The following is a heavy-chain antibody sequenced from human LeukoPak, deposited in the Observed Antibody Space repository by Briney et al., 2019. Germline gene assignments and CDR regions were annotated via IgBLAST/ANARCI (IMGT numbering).Heavy chain of an antibody. Sequence: GGSLRLSCAASGFTFSSYAMSWVRQAPGKGLEWVSDINGSGGSTYYADSVKGRFTISRDNSQNTLYLQLNSLRAEDTAVYYCARSGLSRFGFWGQGTLVTVSS. CDR3: ARSGLSRFGF. D-gene: IGHD2/OR15-2a*01. V-gene: IGHV3-23*01. CDR1: GFTFSSYA. J-gene: IGHJ4*02. CDR2: INGSGGST.